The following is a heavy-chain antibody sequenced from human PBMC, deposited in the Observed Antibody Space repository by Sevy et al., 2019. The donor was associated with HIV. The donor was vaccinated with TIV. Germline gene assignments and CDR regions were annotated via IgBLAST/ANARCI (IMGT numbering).Heavy chain of an antibody. CDR2: ISGSGGST. Sequence: GGCLRLSCAASGFTFSSYAMSWVRQAPGKGLEWVSAISGSGGSTYYADSVKGRFTISRDNSKNTLYLQMNSLRAEDTAVYYCAKDTSTAATMILVARKPADAFDIWGQGTMVTVSS. D-gene: IGHD3-22*01. CDR3: AKDTSTAATMILVARKPADAFDI. J-gene: IGHJ3*02. V-gene: IGHV3-23*01. CDR1: GFTFSSYA.